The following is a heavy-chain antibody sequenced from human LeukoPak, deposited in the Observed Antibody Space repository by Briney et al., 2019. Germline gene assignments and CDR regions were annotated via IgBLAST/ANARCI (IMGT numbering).Heavy chain of an antibody. J-gene: IGHJ6*02. CDR2: IYYSGDT. D-gene: IGHD5-12*01. Sequence: VKPSETLSLTCSVSGGSIRSFYWSWIRQPPGKGLEWIGYIYYSGDTTYNPSLKSRVTISVDTSKNQLSLKLSSVTAADTAAYFCVRDLVATIDHYYYGMDVWGQGTTVTVSS. CDR3: VRDLVATIDHYYYGMDV. CDR1: GGSIRSFY. V-gene: IGHV4-59*01.